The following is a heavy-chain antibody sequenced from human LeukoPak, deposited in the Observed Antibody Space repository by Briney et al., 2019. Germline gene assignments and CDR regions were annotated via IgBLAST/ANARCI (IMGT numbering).Heavy chain of an antibody. V-gene: IGHV3-23*01. J-gene: IGHJ4*02. CDR2: ISGSGGST. CDR3: AKDHTAMVTPSY. D-gene: IGHD5-18*01. CDR1: GLTFSSYA. Sequence: GGSLRLSCAASGLTFSSYAMSWVRQAPGKGLEWVSAISGSGGSTYYADSVKGRFTISRDNSKNTLYLQMNSLRAEDTAVYYCAKDHTAMVTPSYWGQGTLVTVSS.